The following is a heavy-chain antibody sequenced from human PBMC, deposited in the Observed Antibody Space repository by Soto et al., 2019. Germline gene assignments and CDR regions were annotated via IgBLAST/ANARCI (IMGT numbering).Heavy chain of an antibody. V-gene: IGHV5-51*01. CDR2: IYPGDSDT. J-gene: IGHJ4*02. CDR1: GYSFTSYW. CDR3: ARLRGRNVAAARTTIDY. D-gene: IGHD6-13*01. Sequence: GESLKISCKGSGYSFTSYWIGWVRQMPGKGLEWMGIIYPGDSDTRYSPSFQGQVTISADKSISTAYLQWSSLKASDTAMYYCARLRGRNVAAARTTIDYWGQGTLVTVYS.